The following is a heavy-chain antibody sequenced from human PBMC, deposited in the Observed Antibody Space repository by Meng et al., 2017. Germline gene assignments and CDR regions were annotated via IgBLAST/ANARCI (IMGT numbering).Heavy chain of an antibody. CDR1: GGTFRSYA. Sequence: QVQRGQAGAEVKKPGSSVKVSCKASGGTFRSYAISWVRQAPGQGLEWMGGIIPIFGTANYAQKFQGRVTITADKSTSTAYMGLSSLRSEDTAVYYCARDRDSSGWSYYFDYWGQGTLVTVSS. J-gene: IGHJ4*02. D-gene: IGHD6-19*01. CDR2: IIPIFGTA. V-gene: IGHV1-69*06. CDR3: ARDRDSSGWSYYFDY.